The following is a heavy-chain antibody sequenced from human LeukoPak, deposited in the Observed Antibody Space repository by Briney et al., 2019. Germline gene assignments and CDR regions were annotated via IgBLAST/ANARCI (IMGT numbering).Heavy chain of an antibody. CDR1: GFTFSSYA. Sequence: HGGSLRLSCAASGFTFSSYAMSWVRQAPGKGLEWVSAISGSGGSTYYADSVKGRFTISRDNSKNTLYLQMNSLRAEDTAVYYCAKPTSRGSSWYFWYFDLWGRGTLVTVSS. CDR2: ISGSGGST. J-gene: IGHJ2*01. CDR3: AKPTSRGSSWYFWYFDL. D-gene: IGHD6-13*01. V-gene: IGHV3-23*01.